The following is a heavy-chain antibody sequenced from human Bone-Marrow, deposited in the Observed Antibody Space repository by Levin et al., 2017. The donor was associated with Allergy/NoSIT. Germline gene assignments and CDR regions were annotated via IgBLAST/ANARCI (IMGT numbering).Heavy chain of an antibody. CDR3: ARDVPTKNCSGGSCYSRSLRLPDAFDI. J-gene: IGHJ3*02. CDR1: GFTFSSYW. V-gene: IGHV3-7*03. D-gene: IGHD2-15*01. Sequence: GESLKISCAASGFTFSSYWMSWVRQAPGKGLEWVANIKQDGSEKYYVDSVKGRFTISRDNAKNSLYLQMNSLRAEDTAVYYCARDVPTKNCSGGSCYSRSLRLPDAFDIWGQGTMVTVSS. CDR2: IKQDGSEK.